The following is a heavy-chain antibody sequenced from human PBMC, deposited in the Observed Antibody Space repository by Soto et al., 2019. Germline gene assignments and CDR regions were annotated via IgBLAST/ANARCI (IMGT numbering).Heavy chain of an antibody. CDR2: ISSSGSTI. CDR3: ARDSAVAAFDY. J-gene: IGHJ4*02. CDR1: GFTFSSYE. Sequence: GGSLRLSCAASGFTFSSYEMNWVRQAPGKGLEWVSYISSSGSTIYYADSVKGRFTISRDNAKNSLYLQMNSLRAEDTAVYYCARDSAVAAFDYWGQGTLVTVSS. D-gene: IGHD6-19*01. V-gene: IGHV3-48*03.